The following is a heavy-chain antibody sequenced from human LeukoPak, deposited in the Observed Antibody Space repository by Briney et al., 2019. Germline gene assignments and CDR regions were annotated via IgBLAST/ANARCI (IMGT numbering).Heavy chain of an antibody. V-gene: IGHV1-2*02. CDR2: INPNSGGT. J-gene: IGHJ5*02. CDR1: GYTFTSYA. D-gene: IGHD3-10*01. Sequence: ASVKVSCKASGYTFTSYAIHWVRQAPGQGLEWMGWINPNSGGTNYAQKFQGRVTMTRDTPISTAYMELSRLRSDDTAVYYCAREGFGELYYWFDPWGQGTLVTVSS. CDR3: AREGFGELYYWFDP.